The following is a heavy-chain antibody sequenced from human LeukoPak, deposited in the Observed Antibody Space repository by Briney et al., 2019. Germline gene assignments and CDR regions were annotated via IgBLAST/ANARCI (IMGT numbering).Heavy chain of an antibody. CDR2: INGRGGRT. Sequence: GGTLRLSCAASGFTFSTYGMSWVRQAPGKGLEWVSAINGRGGRTYYADSVKGRFTISRDNAKNSLYLQMNSLRAEDTAVYYCAELGITMIGGVWGKGTTVTISS. CDR1: GFTFSTYG. CDR3: AELGITMIGGV. D-gene: IGHD3-10*02. J-gene: IGHJ6*04. V-gene: IGHV3-23*01.